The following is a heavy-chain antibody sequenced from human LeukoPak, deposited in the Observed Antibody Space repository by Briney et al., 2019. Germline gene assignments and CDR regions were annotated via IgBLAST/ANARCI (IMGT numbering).Heavy chain of an antibody. D-gene: IGHD3-22*01. CDR2: ISSRGSYR. J-gene: IGHJ4*02. Sequence: RGCPRLSPAASGFTFSSDSMNRGCEAPGEGLGRVSSISSRGSYRYYANTVKGQFTISRDNAKNSLYLQMNSLRAEDTAVYYCARGAIYYYDSSGYSFFDYWGQGTLVTVSS. CDR1: GFTFSSDS. CDR3: ARGAIYYYDSSGYSFFDY. V-gene: IGHV3-21*01.